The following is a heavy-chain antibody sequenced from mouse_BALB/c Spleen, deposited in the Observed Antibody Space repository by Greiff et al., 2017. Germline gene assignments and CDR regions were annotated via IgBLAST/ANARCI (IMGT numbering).Heavy chain of an antibody. V-gene: IGHV1-69*02. Sequence: VQLQQSGAELVRPGASVKLSCKASGYTFTSYWINWVKQRPGQGLEWIGNIYPSDSYTNYNQKFKDKATLTVDKSSSTAYMQLSSPTSEDSAVYYCTRRGDYDVYAMDYWGQGTSVTVSS. CDR2: IYPSDSYT. J-gene: IGHJ4*01. CDR3: TRRGDYDVYAMDY. D-gene: IGHD2-4*01. CDR1: GYTFTSYW.